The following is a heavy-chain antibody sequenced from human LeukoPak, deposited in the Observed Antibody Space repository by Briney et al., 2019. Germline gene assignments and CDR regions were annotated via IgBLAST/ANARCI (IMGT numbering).Heavy chain of an antibody. CDR3: ARASWVSSADAVW. Sequence: GRSLRLSCAASGFTFSSYAMSWVRQAPGRGLEWVSTISGRGDSTYYADSVRGRFTLSRDDSRNTVYLQLNNLRVEVTAVYYCARASWVSSADAVWWGQGTVVTVSS. J-gene: IGHJ4*02. D-gene: IGHD3-16*01. CDR1: GFTFSSYA. CDR2: ISGRGDST. V-gene: IGHV3-23*01.